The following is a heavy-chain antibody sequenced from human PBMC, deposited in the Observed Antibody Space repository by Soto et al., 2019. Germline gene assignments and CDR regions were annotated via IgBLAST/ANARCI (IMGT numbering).Heavy chain of an antibody. V-gene: IGHV1-45*02. CDR1: GNTFTYRY. CDR2: ITPFSGDV. J-gene: IGHJ4*02. Sequence: QLQLVQSGAEVKKTGSSVTVSCKALGNTFTYRYLHWVRQAPGQALEWMGWITPFSGDVHYAQKFQARVTITRDRSINTAYMQMSSLRSEDTAMYCCASGGAGSGPFTWELPDHWGQGTLVTVSS. D-gene: IGHD1-26*01. CDR3: ASGGAGSGPFTWELPDH.